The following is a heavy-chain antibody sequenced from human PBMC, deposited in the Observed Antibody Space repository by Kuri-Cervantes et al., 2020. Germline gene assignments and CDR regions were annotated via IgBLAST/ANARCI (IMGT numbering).Heavy chain of an antibody. CDR3: ARFSDAFDI. CDR1: GGSFSGYY. D-gene: IGHD3-3*01. CDR2: INHSGST. J-gene: IGHJ3*02. V-gene: IGHV4-34*01. Sequence: ESLKISCAVYGGSFSGYYWSWIRQPPGKGLEWIGEINHSGSTNYNPSLKSRVTISVDTSKNQFSLKLSSVTAADTAVYYCARFSDAFDIWGQGTMVTVSS.